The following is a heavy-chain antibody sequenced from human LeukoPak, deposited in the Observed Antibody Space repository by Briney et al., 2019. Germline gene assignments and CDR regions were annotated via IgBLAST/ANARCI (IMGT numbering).Heavy chain of an antibody. CDR1: GGSISSYY. V-gene: IGHV4-59*12. Sequence: PSETLSLTCTVSGGSISSYYWSWIRQPPGKGLEWIGNIYYSGSTNYNPSLKSRVTISVDTSKNQFSLKLSSVTAADTAVYYCARDDSSGYYFLFDYWGQGTLVTVSS. D-gene: IGHD3-22*01. J-gene: IGHJ4*02. CDR2: IYYSGST. CDR3: ARDDSSGYYFLFDY.